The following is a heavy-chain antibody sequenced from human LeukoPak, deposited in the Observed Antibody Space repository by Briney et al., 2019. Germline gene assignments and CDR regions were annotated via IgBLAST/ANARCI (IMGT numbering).Heavy chain of an antibody. V-gene: IGHV1-69*01. Sequence: GSSVKVSCKASGGTFSSYAISWVRQAPGQGLEWMGGIIPIFGTANYAQKCQGRVTITADESTSTAYMELSSLRSEDTAVYYCARDRVTMVRGVIGYGMDVWGQGTTVTVSS. CDR1: GGTFSSYA. D-gene: IGHD3-10*01. J-gene: IGHJ6*02. CDR2: IIPIFGTA. CDR3: ARDRVTMVRGVIGYGMDV.